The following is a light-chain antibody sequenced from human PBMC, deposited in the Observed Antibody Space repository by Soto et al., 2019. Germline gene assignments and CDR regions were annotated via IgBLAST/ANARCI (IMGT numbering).Light chain of an antibody. J-gene: IGKJ1*01. V-gene: IGKV3-11*01. CDR1: QSVSSY. Sequence: EIVLTQSPATLSLSPGERATLSCRASQSVSSYLAWYQQKPGQAPRLLIYDASNMATGIPARFSGSGSGTDFTLTISSLEPEDFAVYYCQQRGTFGQGTKVEIK. CDR2: DAS. CDR3: QQRGT.